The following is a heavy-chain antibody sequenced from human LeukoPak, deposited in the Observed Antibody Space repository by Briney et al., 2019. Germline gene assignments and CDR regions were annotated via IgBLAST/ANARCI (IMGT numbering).Heavy chain of an antibody. D-gene: IGHD6-13*01. CDR1: GYTFTSYY. J-gene: IGHJ4*02. Sequence: ASVKVSCKASGYTFTSYYMHWVRQAPRQGLEWMGIIIPSGGSTSYAQKFQGRVTMTRDMSTSTVYMELSSLRSEDTAVYYCARVLVSAGGSSWTFDYWGQGTLVTVSS. CDR2: IIPSGGST. V-gene: IGHV1-46*01. CDR3: ARVLVSAGGSSWTFDY.